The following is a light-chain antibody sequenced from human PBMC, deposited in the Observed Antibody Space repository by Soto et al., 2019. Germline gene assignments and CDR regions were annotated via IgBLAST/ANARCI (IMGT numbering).Light chain of an antibody. J-gene: IGKJ1*01. CDR2: AAS. Sequence: DIQMTQSPSSVSASVGDRVTITCRASQGISSYLAWYQQKPGKAPNLLIYAASSLQSGVPSRFSGSGFGTAFTLTISSLQPEDFATYYCQQPNSFPWTFGQGTKVEIK. V-gene: IGKV1-12*01. CDR1: QGISSY. CDR3: QQPNSFPWT.